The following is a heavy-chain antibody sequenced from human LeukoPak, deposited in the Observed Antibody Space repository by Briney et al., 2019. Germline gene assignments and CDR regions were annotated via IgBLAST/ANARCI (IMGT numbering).Heavy chain of an antibody. D-gene: IGHD3-22*01. CDR1: GGSVSSGSYY. CDR3: ARDSSGYQSFDY. J-gene: IGHJ4*02. Sequence: SETLSLTCTVSGGSVSSGSYYWSWIRQPPGKGLEWIGYIYYSGSTNYNPSLKSRVTISVDTSKNQFSLKLSSVTAADTAVYYCARDSSGYQSFDYWGQGTLVTVSS. V-gene: IGHV4-61*01. CDR2: IYYSGST.